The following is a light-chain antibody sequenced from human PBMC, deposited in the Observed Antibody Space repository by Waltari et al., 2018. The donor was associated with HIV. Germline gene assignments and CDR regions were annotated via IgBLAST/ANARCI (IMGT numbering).Light chain of an antibody. CDR3: CSFTQSHTAV. V-gene: IGLV2-11*01. CDR2: DVY. Sequence: QSALTQPRSVSGSPGQSVTISCTGTNSDVGAYNYVGWYQQYPGKAPKLLIYDVYKRPSGVPDRFSGSKSGNTASLTISGLQAEDGADYHCCSFTQSHTAVFGGGTKLTVL. J-gene: IGLJ2*01. CDR1: NSDVGAYNY.